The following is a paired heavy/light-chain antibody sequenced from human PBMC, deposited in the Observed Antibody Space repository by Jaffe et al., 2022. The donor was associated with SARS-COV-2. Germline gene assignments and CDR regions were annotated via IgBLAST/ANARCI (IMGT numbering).Heavy chain of an antibody. J-gene: IGHJ4*02. CDR3: VHTSSGYYPLN. CDR1: GFAFSTSGVG. Sequence: QITLKESGPTLVKPTQTLTLTCTFSGFAFSTSGVGVGWIRQPPGKALEWLALIYWDDDKRFRPTLRTRLTITMDTSNSQVVLTMTNMDPVDTATYYCVHTSSGYYPLNWGQGTLVTVSS. V-gene: IGHV2-5*02. CDR2: IYWDDDK. D-gene: IGHD3-22*01.
Light chain of an antibody. CDR1: SSDVGGYNY. V-gene: IGLV2-8*01. CDR3: SSYAGTNNFWV. J-gene: IGLJ3*02. Sequence: QSALTQPPSASGSPGQSVTISCTGTSSDVGGYNYVSWYQQHPGKAPKLVIYEVTKRPSGVPDRFSGSKSGNTASLTVSGLQAEDEADFYCSSYAGTNNFWVFGGGTKLTVL. CDR2: EVT.